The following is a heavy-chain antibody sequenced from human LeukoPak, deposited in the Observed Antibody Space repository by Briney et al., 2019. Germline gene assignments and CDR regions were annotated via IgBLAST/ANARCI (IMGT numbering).Heavy chain of an antibody. CDR1: GGSISSYY. D-gene: IGHD3-22*01. CDR3: ARIPLPNSPENYYDSSGYYYSDY. CDR2: IYYSGST. J-gene: IGHJ4*02. Sequence: PSETLSLTCTVSGGSISSYYWSWIRQPPGKGLEWIGYIYYSGSTNYNPSLKSRVTISVDTSKNQFSLKLSSVTAADTAVYYCARIPLPNSPENYYDSSGYYYSDYWGQGTLVTVSS. V-gene: IGHV4-59*12.